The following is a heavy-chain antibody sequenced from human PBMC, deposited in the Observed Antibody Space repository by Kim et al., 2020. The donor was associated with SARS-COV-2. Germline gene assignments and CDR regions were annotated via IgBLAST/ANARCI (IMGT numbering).Heavy chain of an antibody. V-gene: IGHV3-15*01. CDR3: ATRWATQGGFDY. D-gene: IGHD1-26*01. Sequence: DYSAPVKGRFTISRDDSRNILYLQMNSLKIEDTATYYCATRWATQGGFDYWGQGSLVSVSS. J-gene: IGHJ4*02.